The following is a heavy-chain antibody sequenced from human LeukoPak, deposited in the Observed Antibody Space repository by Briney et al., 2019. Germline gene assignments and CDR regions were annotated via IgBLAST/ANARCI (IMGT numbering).Heavy chain of an antibody. D-gene: IGHD5-18*01. CDR3: AREGDVDTATWHWFDP. V-gene: IGHV1-46*01. CDR2: INPSGGST. CDR1: GYVFTGYY. J-gene: IGHJ5*02. Sequence: ASVKVSCKASGYVFTGYYMHWVRQAPGQGLEWMGIINPSGGSTSYAQKFQGRVTMTRDTSTSTVYMELSSLRSEDTAVYYCAREGDVDTATWHWFDPWGQGTLVTVSS.